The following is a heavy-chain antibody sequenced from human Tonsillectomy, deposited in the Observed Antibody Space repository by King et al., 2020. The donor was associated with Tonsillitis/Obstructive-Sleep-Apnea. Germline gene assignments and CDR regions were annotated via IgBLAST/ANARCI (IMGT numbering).Heavy chain of an antibody. J-gene: IGHJ4*02. CDR3: ARERYDSSGYYTWVFDY. CDR2: IIPILGIA. CDR1: GGTFSSYA. Sequence: QLVQSGTEVKKPGSSVKVSCKASGGTFSSYAISWVRQAPGQGLEWMGGIIPILGIANYAQKFQGRVTITADKSTSTAYMELSSLRSEDTAVYYCARERYDSSGYYTWVFDYWGQGTLVTVSS. D-gene: IGHD3-22*01. V-gene: IGHV1-69*10.